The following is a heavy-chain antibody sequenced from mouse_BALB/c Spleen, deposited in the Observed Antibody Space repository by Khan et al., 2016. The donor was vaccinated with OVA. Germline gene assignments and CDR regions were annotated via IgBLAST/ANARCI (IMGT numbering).Heavy chain of an antibody. CDR1: GYTFTNYG. D-gene: IGHD4-1*02. CDR2: INTYTGQP. V-gene: IGHV9-3-1*01. J-gene: IGHJ1*01. CDR3: ARSNSYWYFDV. Sequence: QIQLVQSGPELKKPGETVKISCTASGYTFTNYGMKWVKQAPGKGLKWMGWINTYTGQPTYPDEFKGRFAFSLETSASTAYLQINNLNNEDTATYFCARSNSYWYFDVWGAGTTVIVSS.